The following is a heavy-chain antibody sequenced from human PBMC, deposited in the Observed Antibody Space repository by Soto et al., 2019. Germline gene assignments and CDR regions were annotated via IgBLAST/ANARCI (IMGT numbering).Heavy chain of an antibody. CDR1: GYALRDYS. Sequence: PXGSLRLSCAAAGYALRDYSMNWVRQAPGKGLEWVSYAGTSRKYIFYADSVRGRFTISRDDARNSVYLQLNSLRDEDTAVYYCVRDRDWAFDIWGQGTMVTVSS. CDR2: AGTSRKYI. CDR3: VRDRDWAFDI. J-gene: IGHJ3*02. D-gene: IGHD3-9*01. V-gene: IGHV3-21*06.